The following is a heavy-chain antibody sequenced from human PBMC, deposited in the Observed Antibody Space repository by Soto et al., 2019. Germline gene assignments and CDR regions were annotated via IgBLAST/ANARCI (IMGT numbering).Heavy chain of an antibody. D-gene: IGHD6-19*01. CDR3: ANVDTSSGWSPHTHNYYGMDV. J-gene: IGHJ6*02. Sequence: SVKVSCKASGGTFSSYAISWVRQAPGQGLEWMGGIIPIFGTANYAQKFQGRVTITADESTSTAYMELSSLRSEDTAVYYCANVDTSSGWSPHTHNYYGMDVWGQGTTVTVSS. CDR1: GGTFSSYA. V-gene: IGHV1-69*13. CDR2: IIPIFGTA.